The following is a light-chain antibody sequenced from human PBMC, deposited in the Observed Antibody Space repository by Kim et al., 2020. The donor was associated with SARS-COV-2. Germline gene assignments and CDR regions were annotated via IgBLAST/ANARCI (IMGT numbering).Light chain of an antibody. CDR1: QSISDS. CDR3: QHYYSYPLA. CDR2: KAS. V-gene: IGKV1-5*03. J-gene: IGKJ3*01. Sequence: ASVGDRVTITCRASQSISDSLAWYQQKPGKAPKILIYKASTLDNGFPSRFSGSGYGTEFTLTISSLQPDDFASYYCQHYYSYPLAFGPGTKVDIK.